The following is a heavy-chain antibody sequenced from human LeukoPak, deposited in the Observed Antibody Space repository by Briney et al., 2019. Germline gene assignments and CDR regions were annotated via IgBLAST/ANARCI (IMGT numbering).Heavy chain of an antibody. J-gene: IGHJ3*02. V-gene: IGHV4-59*01. CDR2: IYYSGST. CDR1: GGSISSYY. Sequence: SETLSLTCTVSGGSISSYYWSWIRQPPGKGLEWIGYIYYSGSTNYNPSLKSRVTISVDTSKNQFSLKLSSVTAADTAVYYCARDRRMDYDFWRVYFDAFDIRAQGTMVTVSS. CDR3: ARDRRMDYDFWRVYFDAFDI. D-gene: IGHD3-3*01.